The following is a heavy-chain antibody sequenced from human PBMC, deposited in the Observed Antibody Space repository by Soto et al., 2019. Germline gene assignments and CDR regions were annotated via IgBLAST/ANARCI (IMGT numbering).Heavy chain of an antibody. V-gene: IGHV3-30-3*01. J-gene: IGHJ4*02. CDR2: ISYDGSNK. CDR3: ASGPSIVVVVAAHY. D-gene: IGHD2-15*01. Sequence: GGSLRLSCAASGFTFSSYAMHWVRQAPGKGLEWVAVISYDGSNKYYADSVKGRFTISRDNSKNTLYLQMNSLRAEDTAVYYCASGPSIVVVVAAHYWGQGTLVTVSS. CDR1: GFTFSSYA.